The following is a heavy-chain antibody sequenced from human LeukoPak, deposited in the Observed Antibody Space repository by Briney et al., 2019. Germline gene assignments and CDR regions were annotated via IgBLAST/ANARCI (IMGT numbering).Heavy chain of an antibody. V-gene: IGHV4-59*01. Sequence: PSETLSLTCTVSGGSISSYYWSWIRQPPGKGLEWIGYIYYSGSTNYNPSLESRVTISVDTSKNQFSLKLSSVTAADTAMYYCARVNCSGGSCYSYFDYWGQGTLVTVSS. D-gene: IGHD2-15*01. CDR1: GGSISSYY. CDR2: IYYSGST. CDR3: ARVNCSGGSCYSYFDY. J-gene: IGHJ4*02.